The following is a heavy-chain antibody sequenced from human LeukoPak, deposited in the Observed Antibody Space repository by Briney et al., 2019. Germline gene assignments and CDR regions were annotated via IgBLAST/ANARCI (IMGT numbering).Heavy chain of an antibody. J-gene: IGHJ3*02. CDR1: GFTFSSYE. V-gene: IGHV3-48*03. CDR2: ISSSGSTI. Sequence: GGSLRLSCAASGFTFSSYEMNWVRQAPGKGLEWVSYISSSGSTIYYADSVRGRFTISRDNDKNSVYLQMNSLRVDDTAVYFCARDSTGWQADSFDIWGQGTMVTVSS. D-gene: IGHD2-8*02. CDR3: ARDSTGWQADSFDI.